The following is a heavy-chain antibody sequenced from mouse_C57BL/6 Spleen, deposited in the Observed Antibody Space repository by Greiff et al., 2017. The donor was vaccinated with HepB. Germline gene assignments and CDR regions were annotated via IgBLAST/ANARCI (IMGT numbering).Heavy chain of an antibody. D-gene: IGHD2-5*01. J-gene: IGHJ3*01. CDR2: IDPSDSYT. V-gene: IGHV1-69*01. CDR3: ARIDGYSNSSWFAY. CDR1: GYTFTSYW. Sequence: QVQLQQSGAELVMPGASVKLSCKASGYTFTSYWMHWVKQRPGQGLEWIGEIDPSDSYTNYNQKFKGKSTLTVDKSSSTAYMQLSSLTSEDSAVYYCARIDGYSNSSWFAYWGQGTLVTVSA.